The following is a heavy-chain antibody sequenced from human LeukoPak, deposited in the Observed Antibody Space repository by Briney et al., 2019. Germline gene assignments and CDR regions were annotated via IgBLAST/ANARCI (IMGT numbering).Heavy chain of an antibody. CDR1: GGSISSYY. Sequence: SETLSLTCTVSGGSISSYYWSWIRQPPGKGLEWIGYIYYSGSTNYNPSLKSRVTISVDTSKNQFSLKLSSVIAADTAVYYCAREMGDEIDYWGQGTLVTVSS. J-gene: IGHJ4*02. CDR2: IYYSGST. V-gene: IGHV4-59*01. CDR3: AREMGDEIDY. D-gene: IGHD2-21*02.